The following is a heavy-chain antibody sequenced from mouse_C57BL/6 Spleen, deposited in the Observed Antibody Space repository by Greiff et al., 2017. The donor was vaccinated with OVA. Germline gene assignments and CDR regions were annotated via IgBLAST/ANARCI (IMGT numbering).Heavy chain of an antibody. V-gene: IGHV1-76*01. CDR2: IYPGSGNT. CDR3: ARSGYYDYDEGFAY. Sequence: VQLQQSGAELVRPGASVKLSCKASGYTFTDYYINWVKQRPGQGLEWIARIYPGSGNTYYNEKFKGKATLTAEKSSSTAYMQLSSLTSEDSAVYFCARSGYYDYDEGFAYWGQGTLVTVSA. D-gene: IGHD2-4*01. J-gene: IGHJ3*01. CDR1: GYTFTDYY.